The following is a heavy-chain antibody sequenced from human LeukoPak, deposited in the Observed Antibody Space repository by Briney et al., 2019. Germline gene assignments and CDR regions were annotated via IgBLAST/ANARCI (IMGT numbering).Heavy chain of an antibody. D-gene: IGHD5-24*01. J-gene: IGHJ4*02. V-gene: IGHV3-23*01. Sequence: GGSLRLSCAASGFTFSSYAMSWVRQAPGRGLEWVSAISGSGGSTYYADSVKGRFTISRDNSKNTLYLQMNSLRAEDTAVYYCARAGFRDGYNYFYFDYWGQGTLVTVSS. CDR1: GFTFSSYA. CDR2: ISGSGGST. CDR3: ARAGFRDGYNYFYFDY.